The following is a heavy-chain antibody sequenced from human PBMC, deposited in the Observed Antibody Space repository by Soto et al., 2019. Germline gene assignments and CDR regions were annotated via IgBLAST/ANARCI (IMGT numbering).Heavy chain of an antibody. D-gene: IGHD2-2*02. V-gene: IGHV1-69*01. Sequence: QVQLVQSGAEVKKPGSSVKVSCKASGGTFSSYAISWVRQAPGQGLEWMGGIIPIFGTANYAQKFQGRVTITADESTSTADMELSSLRSEDTAVYYCARDGCSSTSCYTSNWFYPWGQGTLVTVSS. CDR2: IIPIFGTA. CDR1: GGTFSSYA. CDR3: ARDGCSSTSCYTSNWFYP. J-gene: IGHJ5*02.